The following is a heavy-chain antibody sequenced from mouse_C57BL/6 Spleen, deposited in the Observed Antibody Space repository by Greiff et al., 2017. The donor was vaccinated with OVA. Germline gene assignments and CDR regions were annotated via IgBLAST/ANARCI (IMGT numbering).Heavy chain of an antibody. CDR3: AREELYDYPHYCDY. CDR2: IYPGSGST. V-gene: IGHV1-55*01. Sequence: QVQLQQPGAELVKPGASVKMSCKASGYTFTSYWITWVKQRPGQGLEWIGDIYPGSGSTNYNEKFKSKATLTVDTSSSTAYMQLSSLTSEDSAVYYCAREELYDYPHYCDYWGQGTTLTVSS. J-gene: IGHJ2*01. D-gene: IGHD2-4*01. CDR1: GYTFTSYW.